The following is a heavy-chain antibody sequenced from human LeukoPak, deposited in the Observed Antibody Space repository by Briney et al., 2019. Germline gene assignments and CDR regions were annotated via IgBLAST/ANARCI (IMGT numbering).Heavy chain of an antibody. J-gene: IGHJ5*02. V-gene: IGHV3-21*01. CDR2: ISSSRNNI. Sequence: GGSLRLSCAASGFTFSSYSMNGVRQAPGKGLEWVSTISSSRNNIYYAYSVKGLFTISRDKAKNSLYLEMNSLRAEDTAVYYCARGLLLTAARWFARWSQATLVTVYS. CDR3: ARGLLLTAARWFAR. CDR1: GFTFSSYS. D-gene: IGHD6-6*01.